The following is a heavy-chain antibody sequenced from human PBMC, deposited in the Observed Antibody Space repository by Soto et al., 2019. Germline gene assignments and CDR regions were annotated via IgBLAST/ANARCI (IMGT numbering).Heavy chain of an antibody. CDR3: ARGSRFDY. Sequence: QVQLVESGGGVVQPGRSLRLSCAASGFTFSSYAMHWVRQAPGKGLEWVAVISYDGSNKYYADSVKGRFTISRDNSKNPLYLQMNSLRAEDTAVYYCARGSRFDYWGQGTLVTVSS. CDR1: GFTFSSYA. J-gene: IGHJ4*02. V-gene: IGHV3-30-3*01. D-gene: IGHD6-13*01. CDR2: ISYDGSNK.